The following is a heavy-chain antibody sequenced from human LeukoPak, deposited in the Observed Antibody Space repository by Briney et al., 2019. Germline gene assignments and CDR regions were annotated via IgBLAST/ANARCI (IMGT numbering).Heavy chain of an antibody. V-gene: IGHV4-59*01. J-gene: IGHJ4*02. Sequence: SETLSLTCTVSGGSISSYYWSWIRQPPGKELEWIGYIYYSGSTNYNPSLKSRVTISVDASQNQFSLKLSSVTAADTAVYYCARQGYSSGFYYFDYWGQGTLVTVSS. CDR3: ARQGYSSGFYYFDY. D-gene: IGHD6-19*01. CDR2: IYYSGST. CDR1: GGSISSYY.